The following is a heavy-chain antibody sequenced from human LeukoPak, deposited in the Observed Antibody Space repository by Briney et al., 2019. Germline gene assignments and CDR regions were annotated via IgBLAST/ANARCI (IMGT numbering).Heavy chain of an antibody. D-gene: IGHD4-11*01. V-gene: IGHV4-61*02. CDR1: GGSISSGSYF. CDR3: ASLDDYGNRGVY. CDR2: IYTSGST. J-gene: IGHJ4*02. Sequence: ASETLSLTCTVSGGSISSGSYFWSWIRQPAGKGLEWIGRIYTSGSTNYNPSLKSRVTISVDTSKNQFSLKLSSVTAADTAVYYCASLDDYGNRGVYWGQGTLVTVSS.